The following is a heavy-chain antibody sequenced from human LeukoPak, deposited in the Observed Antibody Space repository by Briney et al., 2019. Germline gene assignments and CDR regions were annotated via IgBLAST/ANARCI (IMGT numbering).Heavy chain of an antibody. CDR3: ARDPDSYHSGAYYSFFDY. D-gene: IGHD3-22*01. Sequence: PGGSLRHSCAASGFTLSTYWMHWLRQSPGEGLVWVSRINSDGSSSAYADSVKGRFTISRDNAKNTLSLQMNSLRAEDTAVYYCARDPDSYHSGAYYSFFDYWGQGILVTVSS. J-gene: IGHJ4*02. V-gene: IGHV3-74*01. CDR2: INSDGSSS. CDR1: GFTLSTYW.